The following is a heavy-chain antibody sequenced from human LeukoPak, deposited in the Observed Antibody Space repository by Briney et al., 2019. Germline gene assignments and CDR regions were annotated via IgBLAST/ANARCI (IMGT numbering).Heavy chain of an antibody. V-gene: IGHV4-59*01. CDR3: ASPRDTHSGSFLFDY. Sequence: SETLSLTCTVSGGSISSYYWSWIRQPPGKGLEWIGYIYYSGSTNYNPSLKSRVTISVDTSKNQFSLKLSSVTAADTAVYYCASPRDTHSGSFLFDYWGQGTLVTASS. CDR1: GGSISSYY. D-gene: IGHD1-26*01. J-gene: IGHJ4*02. CDR2: IYYSGST.